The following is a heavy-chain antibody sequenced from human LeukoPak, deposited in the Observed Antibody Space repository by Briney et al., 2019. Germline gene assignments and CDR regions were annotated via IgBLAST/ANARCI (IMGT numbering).Heavy chain of an antibody. J-gene: IGHJ4*02. V-gene: IGHV1-2*02. CDR1: GYTFTGYY. CDR2: INPNSGGT. CDR3: ARDRDYDSSFDY. Sequence: ASLKVSCKASGYTFTGYYMHWVRQAPGQGLEWMGWINPNSGGTNYAQKFQGRVTMTRDTSISTAYMELSRLRSDDTAVYYCARDRDYDSSFDYWGQGTLVTVSS. D-gene: IGHD3-22*01.